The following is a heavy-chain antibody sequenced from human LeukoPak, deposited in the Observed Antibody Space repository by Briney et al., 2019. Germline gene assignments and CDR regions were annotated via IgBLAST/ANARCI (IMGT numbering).Heavy chain of an antibody. CDR1: GFTFSSYA. J-gene: IGHJ4*02. D-gene: IGHD3-3*01. CDR2: ISGSGGST. V-gene: IGHV3-23*01. CDR3: AKDSMYYDFWSGYSY. Sequence: GGSLSLSCAASGFTFSSYAMSWVRQAPGKGLEWVSAISGSGGSTYYADSVKGRFTISRDNSKNTLYLQMNSLRAEDTAVYYCAKDSMYYDFWSGYSYWGQGTLVTVSS.